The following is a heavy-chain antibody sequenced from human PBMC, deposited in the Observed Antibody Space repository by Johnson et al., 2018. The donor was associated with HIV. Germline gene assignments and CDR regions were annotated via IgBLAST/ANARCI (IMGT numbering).Heavy chain of an antibody. Sequence: VQLVESGGGLIQPGGSLRLSCAASEFTVSSYDLSYVRQSTGQGLEWVSVIYSDGSAYYADSVKGRFTISRDNSKNTVYLQMNSLRADDTAFYYCARVSSLATDAFDIWGRGAMVTVSS. J-gene: IGHJ3*02. CDR2: IYSDGSA. CDR3: ARVSSLATDAFDI. D-gene: IGHD6-13*01. V-gene: IGHV3-53*01. CDR1: EFTVSSYD.